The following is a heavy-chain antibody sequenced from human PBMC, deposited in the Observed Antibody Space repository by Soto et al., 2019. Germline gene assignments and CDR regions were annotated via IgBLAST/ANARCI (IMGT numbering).Heavy chain of an antibody. J-gene: IGHJ5*02. D-gene: IGHD4-4*01. CDR1: GGTFSTYT. CDR3: AGDPDSHYNDSHASSYP. CDR2: IITIIGII. Sequence: QVQLVQSGAEVKKPGSSVKVSCKASGGTFSTYTITWVRQAPRQGLEWMGRIITIIGIINYAQKFQGRVTISADKFTGTAYMELTGLRSDDTAVYYCAGDPDSHYNDSHASSYPWGQGTLVTVSS. V-gene: IGHV1-69*08.